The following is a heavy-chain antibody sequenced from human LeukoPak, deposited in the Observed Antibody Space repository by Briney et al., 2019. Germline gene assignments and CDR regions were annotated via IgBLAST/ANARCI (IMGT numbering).Heavy chain of an antibody. D-gene: IGHD3-3*01. CDR2: AYYRSKWYN. J-gene: IGHJ4*02. Sequence: SQTLSLTCAISRDSVSSNSAAWNWIRQSPSRGLEWLGRAYYRSKWYNDYAVSVKSRITINPDTSKNQFSLQLNSVTPEDTAVYYCARGNDFWSGYYSWAYYFDYWGQGTLVTVSS. CDR3: ARGNDFWSGYYSWAYYFDY. CDR1: RDSVSSNSAA. V-gene: IGHV6-1*01.